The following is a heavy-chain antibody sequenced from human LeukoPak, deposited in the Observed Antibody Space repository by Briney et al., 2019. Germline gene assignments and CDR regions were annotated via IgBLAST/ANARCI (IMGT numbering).Heavy chain of an antibody. CDR1: RGSFSGYS. J-gene: IGHJ4*02. V-gene: IGHV4-34*01. CDR3: AGYPGIAVAGAFGY. CDR2: IRHSGTT. D-gene: IGHD6-19*01. Sequence: PSDTLSFTCAIYRGSFSGYSWSWVRQPPGKGLAWIGEIRHSGTTNFDPSLKSRVTTSLDPSKNQFSLKLRSVTAADTAVYYCAGYPGIAVAGAFGYWGQGTLVTVSS.